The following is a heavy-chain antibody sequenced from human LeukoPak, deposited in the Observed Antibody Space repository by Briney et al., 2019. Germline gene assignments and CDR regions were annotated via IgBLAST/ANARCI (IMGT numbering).Heavy chain of an antibody. V-gene: IGHV3-30-3*01. D-gene: IGHD1-26*01. CDR2: ISYDGSNK. J-gene: IGHJ4*02. CDR3: ARDKGSGSYAFDY. Sequence: PGRSLRLSCAASGFTFSSYAMHWVRQAPGKGLEWVAVISYDGSNKYYADSVKGRFTISRDNSKNTLYLQMNSLRAEDTAVYYCARDKGSGSYAFDYWGQGTLVTVSS. CDR1: GFTFSSYA.